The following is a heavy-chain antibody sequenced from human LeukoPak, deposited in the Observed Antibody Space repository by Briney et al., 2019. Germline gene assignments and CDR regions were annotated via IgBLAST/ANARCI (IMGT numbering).Heavy chain of an antibody. D-gene: IGHD3-10*01. Sequence: ASVKVSCKASGGTFSSYAISWVRQAPGQGLEWMGRIIPILGIANYAQKFQGRVTITADKSTSTAYMELSSLRSEDTAVYYCARDGNNNMVRGVFKKNYGMDVWGQGTTVTVSS. V-gene: IGHV1-69*04. CDR1: GGTFSSYA. J-gene: IGHJ6*02. CDR3: ARDGNNNMVRGVFKKNYGMDV. CDR2: IIPILGIA.